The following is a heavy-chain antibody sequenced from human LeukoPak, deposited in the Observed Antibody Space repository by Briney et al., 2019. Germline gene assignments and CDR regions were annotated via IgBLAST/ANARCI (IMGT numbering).Heavy chain of an antibody. CDR2: IYYSGTT. CDR3: ARIMRTPWGMDV. V-gene: IGHV4-59*01. J-gene: IGHJ6*02. Sequence: SETLSLTCTVSGGSISPYYWSWIRQPPGKGLEYIGYIYYSGTTDYNPSLKSRVTISVDTSKNQFSLKVTSVSAADTAVYYCARIMRTPWGMDVWGQGTTVTVSS. D-gene: IGHD4-23*01. CDR1: GGSISPYY.